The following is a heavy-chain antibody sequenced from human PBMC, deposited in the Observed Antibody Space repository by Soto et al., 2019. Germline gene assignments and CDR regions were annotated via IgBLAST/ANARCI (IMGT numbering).Heavy chain of an antibody. J-gene: IGHJ4*02. CDR1: GFTFSSYS. CDR2: ISSSSTI. D-gene: IGHD4-17*01. Sequence: GSLRLSCAASGFTFSSYSMNWVRQAPGKGLEWVSYISSSSTIYYADSVKGRFTISRDNAKNSLYLQMNSLRDEDTAVYYCARDIAGDYDYWGQGTLVTVSS. CDR3: ARDIAGDYDY. V-gene: IGHV3-48*02.